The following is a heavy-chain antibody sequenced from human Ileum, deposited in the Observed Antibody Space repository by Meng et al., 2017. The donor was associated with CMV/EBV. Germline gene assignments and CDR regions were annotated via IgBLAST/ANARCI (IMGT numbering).Heavy chain of an antibody. J-gene: IGHJ4*02. V-gene: IGHV3-66*02. D-gene: IGHD3-22*01. CDR2: IYPGGST. CDR1: GFTVSNNY. CDR3: ARGGVVVIFDN. Sequence: LSCAASGFTVSNNYMSWVRQAPGKGLEWVSAIYPGGSTYFADSVKGRFTISRDNSKNMLYLQMNSLRAEDTAVYYCARGGVVVIFDNWGQGTLVTVSS.